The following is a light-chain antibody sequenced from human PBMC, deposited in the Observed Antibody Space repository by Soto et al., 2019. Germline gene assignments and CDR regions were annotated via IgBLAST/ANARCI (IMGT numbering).Light chain of an antibody. CDR3: SSHTSSGTRV. CDR1: TSDVGGYNY. Sequence: QSVLTQPASVSGSPGQSIAISCTGTTSDVGGYNYVSWYQQHPGKAPKLMIYDVSNRPSGVSNRFSGSKSGNTASLTISGLQAEDEADYYCSSHTSSGTRVFGGGTKRPS. CDR2: DVS. V-gene: IGLV2-14*01. J-gene: IGLJ2*01.